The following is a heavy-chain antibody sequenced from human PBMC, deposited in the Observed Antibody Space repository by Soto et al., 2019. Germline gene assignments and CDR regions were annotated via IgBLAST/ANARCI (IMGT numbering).Heavy chain of an antibody. CDR2: IYNEFT. CDR1: GFTVTEIY. J-gene: IGHJ3*02. CDR3: VREPRYCSGGSCSIMGDAFDI. D-gene: IGHD2-15*01. Sequence: EVQLVESGGGLVQPGGSLRLSCVASGFTVTEIYMNWVRQAPGKGLEWVSVIYNEFTDYADSVSGRFSISTDSSKNALYLQMNSLGAEDSAVYYCVREPRYCSGGSCSIMGDAFDIWGQGTMVTVSS. V-gene: IGHV3-66*01.